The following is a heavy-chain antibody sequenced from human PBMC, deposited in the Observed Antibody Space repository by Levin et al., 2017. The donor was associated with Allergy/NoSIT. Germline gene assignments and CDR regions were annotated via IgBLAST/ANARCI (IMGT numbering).Heavy chain of an antibody. CDR2: INPKRGDA. Sequence: GESLKISCTVSGYTFSDYYMHWVRQAPGQGLEWMGWINPKRGDANTAQKFEGRVVLTRDTSISTAYMEVRRLRSDDTALYYCARGGTSSNDYWGQGTLVTVSS. CDR3: ARGGTSSNDY. D-gene: IGHD6-13*01. CDR1: GYTFSDYY. J-gene: IGHJ4*02. V-gene: IGHV1-2*02.